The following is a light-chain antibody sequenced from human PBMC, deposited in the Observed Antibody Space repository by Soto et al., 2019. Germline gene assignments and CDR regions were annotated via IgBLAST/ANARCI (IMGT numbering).Light chain of an antibody. CDR2: DAS. J-gene: IGKJ5*01. Sequence: IEATQSPSSLAASLGDRVTITCRASQTIGTYVNWYRQKSGAAPELLIYDASTLQSGVPSRFRGGASGTDFTLTISSLQLDDFATYYCQQSYNTPLTFGQGTRLEIK. CDR3: QQSYNTPLT. CDR1: QTIGTY. V-gene: IGKV1-39*01.